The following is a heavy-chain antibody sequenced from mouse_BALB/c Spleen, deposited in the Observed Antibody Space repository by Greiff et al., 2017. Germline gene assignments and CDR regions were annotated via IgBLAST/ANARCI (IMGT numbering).Heavy chain of an antibody. V-gene: IGHV5-9*03. D-gene: IGHD1-1*01. CDR1: GFTFSSYT. CDR3: ARYDYYGSSYEGNFDV. CDR2: ISSGGGNT. Sequence: VMLVESGGGLVKPGGSLKLSCAASGFTFSSYTMSWVRQTPEKRLEWVATISSGGGNTYYPDSVKGRFTISRDNAKNNLYLQMSSLRSEDTALYYCARYDYYGSSYEGNFDVWGAGTTVTVSS. J-gene: IGHJ1*01.